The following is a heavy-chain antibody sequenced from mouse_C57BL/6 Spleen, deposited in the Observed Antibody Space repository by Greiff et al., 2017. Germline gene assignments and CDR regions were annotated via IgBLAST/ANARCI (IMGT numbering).Heavy chain of an antibody. J-gene: IGHJ2*01. Sequence: VKQSCKASGYTFTSYWMQWVKQRPGQGLEWIGEIDPSDSYTNYNQKFKGKATLTVDTSSSTAYMQLSSLTSEDSAVYYCARKDYYGSSYDFDYWGQGTTLTVSS. CDR2: IDPSDSYT. CDR3: ARKDYYGSSYDFDY. D-gene: IGHD1-1*01. V-gene: IGHV1-50*01. CDR1: GYTFTSYW.